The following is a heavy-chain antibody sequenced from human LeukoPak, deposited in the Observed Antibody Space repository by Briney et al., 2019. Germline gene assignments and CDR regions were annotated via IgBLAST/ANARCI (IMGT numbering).Heavy chain of an antibody. CDR3: ARGLRGARRKGEYSSGWQWSWAFDY. V-gene: IGHV1-46*01. CDR2: INPSGGST. CDR1: GYTFTSYY. D-gene: IGHD6-19*01. J-gene: IGHJ4*02. Sequence: GASVKVSCKASGYTFTSYYMHWVRQAPGQGLEWMGIINPSGGSTNYAQNFKGRVTMTRDTSTSTVYMELSSLRAEDTAVYYCARGLRGARRKGEYSSGWQWSWAFDYWGQGTLVTVSS.